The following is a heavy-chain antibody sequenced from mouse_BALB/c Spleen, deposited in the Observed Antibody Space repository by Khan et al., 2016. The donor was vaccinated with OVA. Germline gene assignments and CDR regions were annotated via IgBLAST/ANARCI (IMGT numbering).Heavy chain of an antibody. J-gene: IGHJ2*01. CDR2: INPTSGYT. CDR3: TRDRIDY. V-gene: IGHV1-7*01. CDR1: GYTFTTYW. Sequence: QVQLKQSGAELAKPGASVKMSCKASGYTFTTYWMHWVKQRPGQGPEWIGYINPTSGYTDYNEKFKDRATLSADRSSSTAYMQLSSLTSEDSAVYYCTRDRIDYWGQGTTRTISS.